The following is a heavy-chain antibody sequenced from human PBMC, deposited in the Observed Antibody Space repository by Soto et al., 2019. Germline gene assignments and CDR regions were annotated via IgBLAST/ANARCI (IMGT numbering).Heavy chain of an antibody. D-gene: IGHD3-22*01. J-gene: IGHJ6*02. V-gene: IGHV4-31*01. CDR3: ARDGEYYDSSGYLYYGMDV. Sequence: PSETLSLTCTVSGGSISSGGYYWSWIRQHPGKGLEWIGYIYYSGSTYYNPSLKSLVTISVDTSKNQFSLKLSSVTAADTAVYYCARDGEYYDSSGYLYYGMDVWGQGTTVTVSS. CDR1: GGSISSGGYY. CDR2: IYYSGST.